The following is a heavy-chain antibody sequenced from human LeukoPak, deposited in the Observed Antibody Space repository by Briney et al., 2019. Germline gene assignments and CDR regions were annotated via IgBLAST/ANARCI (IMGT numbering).Heavy chain of an antibody. V-gene: IGHV1-18*01. D-gene: IGHD5-24*01. CDR2: ISAYNGNT. CDR1: GYTFTSYG. Sequence: ASVKVSCKASGYTFTSYGISWVRQAPGQGLEWMGWISAYNGNTNYAQKLQGRVTMTTDTSTNTAYMELRSLRSDDTAVYYRARGGMATSERYPRPIDYWAREPWSPSPQ. CDR3: ARGGMATSERYPRPIDY. J-gene: IGHJ4*02.